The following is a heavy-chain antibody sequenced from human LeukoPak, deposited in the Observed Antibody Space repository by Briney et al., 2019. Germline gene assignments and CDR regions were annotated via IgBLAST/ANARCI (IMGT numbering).Heavy chain of an antibody. CDR2: IIPIFGTA. J-gene: IGHJ4*02. CDR1: GGTFSSYA. CDR3: ARDPRVNRSGYYPRFDY. D-gene: IGHD3-22*01. V-gene: IGHV1-69*01. Sequence: SVKVSCKASGGTFSSYAISWVRQAPGQGLEWMGGIIPIFGTANYAQKFQGRVTITADESTSTAYMELSSLRSEDTAVYYCARDPRVNRSGYYPRFDYWGQGALVTVSS.